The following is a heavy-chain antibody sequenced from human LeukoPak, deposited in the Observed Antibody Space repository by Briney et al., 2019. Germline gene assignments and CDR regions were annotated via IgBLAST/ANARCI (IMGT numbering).Heavy chain of an antibody. CDR1: GYSFTSYW. J-gene: IGHJ6*04. V-gene: IGHV5-10-1*01. CDR3: ARPSYDILTGYPNGMDV. CDR2: IDPSDSYT. D-gene: IGHD3-9*01. Sequence: GESLKISCKGSGYSFTSYWISWVRQMPGKGLEWMGRIDPSDSYTNYSPSFQGHVTISADKSISTAYLRWSSLKASDTAMYYCARPSYDILTGYPNGMDVWGKGTTVTVSS.